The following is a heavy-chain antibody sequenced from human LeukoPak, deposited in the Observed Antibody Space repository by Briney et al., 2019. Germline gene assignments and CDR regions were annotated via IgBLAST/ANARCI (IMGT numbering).Heavy chain of an antibody. CDR3: ATSPSGSYLYDY. V-gene: IGHV1-24*01. Sequence: ASVKVSCKVSGYTLTELSMHWVRQAPGKGLEWMGGFDPEDGETIYAQKFQGRVTMTEDTSTDTAYMELSSLRSEDTAVYYCATSPSGSYLYDYWGQGTLVTVSS. CDR1: GYTLTELS. D-gene: IGHD3-10*01. J-gene: IGHJ4*02. CDR2: FDPEDGET.